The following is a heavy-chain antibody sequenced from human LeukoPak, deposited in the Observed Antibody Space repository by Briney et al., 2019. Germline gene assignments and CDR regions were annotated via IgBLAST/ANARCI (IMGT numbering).Heavy chain of an antibody. J-gene: IGHJ4*02. CDR3: AKDPLPLYCSSTSCSHFDY. CDR2: IKQDGSEK. CDR1: GFTFSSYW. Sequence: GGSLRLSCAASGFTFSSYWMSWVRQAPGKGLEWVANIKQDGSEKYYVDSVKGRFTISRDNAKNSLYLQMNSLRAEGTAVYYCAKDPLPLYCSSTSCSHFDYWGQGTLVTVSS. D-gene: IGHD2-2*01. V-gene: IGHV3-7*03.